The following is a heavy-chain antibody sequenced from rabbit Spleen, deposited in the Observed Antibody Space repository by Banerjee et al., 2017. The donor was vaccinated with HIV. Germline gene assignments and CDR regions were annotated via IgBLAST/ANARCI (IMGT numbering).Heavy chain of an antibody. V-gene: IGHV1S40*01. Sequence: QSLEESGGDLVKPGASLTLTCKASGFTISSSYYMCWVRQAPGKGLEWIACIYIGNGDTYYASWVNGRFTISKTSSTVDLKMTGLTAADTATYFCARPVGYLTELDLWGQGTLVTVS. J-gene: IGHJ3*01. CDR3: ARPVGYLTELDL. D-gene: IGHD3-1*01. CDR2: IYIGNGDT. CDR1: GFTISSSYY.